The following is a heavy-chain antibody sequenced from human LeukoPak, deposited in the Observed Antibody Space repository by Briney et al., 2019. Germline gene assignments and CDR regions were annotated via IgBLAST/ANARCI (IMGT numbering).Heavy chain of an antibody. Sequence: GGSLRLSCAASGFRFDDHGMSWIRQAPGKGLEWASGINWNGGSTGYGDSVKGRFTISRDNAKNPLYLQMNSLRGEDTALYFCAGGDRNGWYFDYWGQGILVTVSS. V-gene: IGHV3-20*04. CDR1: GFRFDDHG. J-gene: IGHJ4*02. CDR2: INWNGGST. D-gene: IGHD6-19*01. CDR3: AGGDRNGWYFDY.